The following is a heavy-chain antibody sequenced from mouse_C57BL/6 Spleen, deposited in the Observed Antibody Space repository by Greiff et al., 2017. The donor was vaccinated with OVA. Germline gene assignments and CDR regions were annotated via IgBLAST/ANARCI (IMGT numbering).Heavy chain of an antibody. J-gene: IGHJ2*01. V-gene: IGHV1-19*01. Sequence: EVMLVESGPVLVKPGASVKMSCKASGYTFTDYYMNWVKQSHGKSLEWIGVINPYNGGTSYNQKFKGKATLTVDKSSSTAYMGLNSLTSEDSAVYYCARDGDYDDFDYWGQGTTLTVSS. CDR2: INPYNGGT. CDR1: GYTFTDYY. CDR3: ARDGDYDDFDY. D-gene: IGHD2-4*01.